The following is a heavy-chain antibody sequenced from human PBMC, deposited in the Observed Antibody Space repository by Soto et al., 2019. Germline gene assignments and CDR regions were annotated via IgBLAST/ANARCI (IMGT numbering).Heavy chain of an antibody. CDR2: TYYTSKWYN. V-gene: IGHV6-1*01. CDR1: GDSVSSNSAL. J-gene: IGHJ6*02. CDR3: ARLTSSGWSYYYGMDV. D-gene: IGHD6-19*01. Sequence: SQTLSLTCGISGDSVSSNSALWNWIRESPSRGLEWLGRTYYTSKWYNDYAGSVKSRLTINADTSKNQVSLQLTSVTPEDTAVYYCARLTSSGWSYYYGMDVWGLGTTVPVSS.